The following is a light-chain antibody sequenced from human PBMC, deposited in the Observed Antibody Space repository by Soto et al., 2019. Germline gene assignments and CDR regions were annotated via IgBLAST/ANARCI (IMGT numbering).Light chain of an antibody. CDR3: SSYTTSGSLV. CDR1: SSDVGGYNY. J-gene: IGLJ2*01. V-gene: IGLV2-14*01. Sequence: QSALTQPASVSGSPGQSITISCTGTSSDVGGYNYVSWYQQHPGKAPKLMIYDVSNRPSGVSNRFSGSKSGNTASLTISGLQAEDVADYYCSSYTTSGSLVFGGGTKVTVL. CDR2: DVS.